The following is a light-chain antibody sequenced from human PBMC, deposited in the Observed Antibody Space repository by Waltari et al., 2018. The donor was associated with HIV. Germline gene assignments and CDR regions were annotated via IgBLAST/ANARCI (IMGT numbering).Light chain of an antibody. J-gene: IGKJ5*01. CDR2: GAS. Sequence: DIQLTQSPSSLSASVGDRVSITCRASPDVTNFLAWYQKKPGTAPKLLIYGASTLQSGVPSRFGGSGSGTQFTLTINSLQPDDFATYYCQQSDSYPLTFGQGTRLEMK. V-gene: IGKV1-9*01. CDR3: QQSDSYPLT. CDR1: PDVTNF.